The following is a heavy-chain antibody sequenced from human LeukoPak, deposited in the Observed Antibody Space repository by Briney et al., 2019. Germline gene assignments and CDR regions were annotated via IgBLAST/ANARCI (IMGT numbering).Heavy chain of an antibody. D-gene: IGHD4-17*01. CDR2: ISAYNGNT. J-gene: IGHJ1*01. Sequence: LRASVKVSCKPSGYTFTNYGITRVRQAPGQGLEWMGWISAYNGNTNSAQKFQGRVTMTTDTSTTTAYMELRSLRSDDTAVYYCARGGDYEYFQHWGQGTLVTVSS. CDR3: ARGGDYEYFQH. V-gene: IGHV1-18*01. CDR1: GYTFTNYG.